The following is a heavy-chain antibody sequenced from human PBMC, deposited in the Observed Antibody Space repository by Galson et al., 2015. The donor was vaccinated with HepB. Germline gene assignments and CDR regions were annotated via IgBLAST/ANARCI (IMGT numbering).Heavy chain of an antibody. CDR2: IIPILGIA. CDR3: AKNNVVVPADNYYYYGMDV. Sequence: SCKASGGTFSSYAISWVRQAPGQGLEWMGRIIPILGIANYAQKFQGRVTITADKSTSTAYMELSSLRSEDTAVYYCAKNNVVVPADNYYYYGMDVWGQGTTVTVSS. CDR1: GGTFSSYA. D-gene: IGHD2-2*01. J-gene: IGHJ6*02. V-gene: IGHV1-69*04.